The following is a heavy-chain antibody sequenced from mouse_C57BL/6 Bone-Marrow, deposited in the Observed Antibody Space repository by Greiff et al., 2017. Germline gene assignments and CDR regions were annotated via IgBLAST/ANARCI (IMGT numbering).Heavy chain of an antibody. J-gene: IGHJ1*03. CDR2: IDPSDSET. CDR3: EITTVVATRYFDV. Sequence: QVQLKQPGAELVRPGSSVKLSCKASGYTFTSYWMHWVKQRPIQGLEWIGNIDPSDSETHYNQTFKDKDTLTVDKSSSPAYMQLSSLTSEDSAVXYCEITTVVATRYFDVWGTGTTVTVSS. CDR1: GYTFTSYW. D-gene: IGHD1-1*01. V-gene: IGHV1-52*01.